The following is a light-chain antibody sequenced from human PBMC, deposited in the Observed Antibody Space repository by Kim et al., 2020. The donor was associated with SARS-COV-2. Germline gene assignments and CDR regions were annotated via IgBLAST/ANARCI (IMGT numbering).Light chain of an antibody. Sequence: PGDRATLSCRASQTISTYLAWYQQKPGQPPRLLIYDASSRATDIPDRFSGSGSGTDFTLTISSLRPEDFAVYFCQQRSNWPLSITFGLGTRLEIK. V-gene: IGKV3-11*01. J-gene: IGKJ5*01. CDR1: QTISTY. CDR3: QQRSNWPLSIT. CDR2: DAS.